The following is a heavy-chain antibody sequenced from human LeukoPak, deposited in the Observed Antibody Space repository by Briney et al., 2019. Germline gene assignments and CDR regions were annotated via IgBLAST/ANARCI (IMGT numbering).Heavy chain of an antibody. J-gene: IGHJ4*02. V-gene: IGHV4-34*01. D-gene: IGHD6-13*01. CDR2: INHSGST. CDR1: GGSFSGYY. Sequence: SETLSLTCAVYGGSFSGYYWSWIRQPPGKGLEWIGEINHSGSTNYNPSLKSRVTISVDTSKNQFSLKLSSVTAADTAVYYCARAHSTRYSSSSYDGDYWGQGTLVTVSS. CDR3: ARAHSTRYSSSSYDGDY.